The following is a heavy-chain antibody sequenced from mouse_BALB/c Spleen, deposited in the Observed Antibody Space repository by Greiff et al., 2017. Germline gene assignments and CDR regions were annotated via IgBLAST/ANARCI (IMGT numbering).Heavy chain of an antibody. D-gene: IGHD1-1*02. J-gene: IGHJ4*01. CDR2: ISYNGST. CDR3: ANYGAMDY. Sequence: EVKLQESGPGLVKPSQSLSLTCTVTGYSITSDYAWNWIQQFPGNELEWMGYISYNGSTSYNPSLKSRISITRDTSKNQFFLQLNSVTTEDTATYYCANYGAMDYWGQGTSVTVSS. V-gene: IGHV3-2*02. CDR1: GYSITSDYA.